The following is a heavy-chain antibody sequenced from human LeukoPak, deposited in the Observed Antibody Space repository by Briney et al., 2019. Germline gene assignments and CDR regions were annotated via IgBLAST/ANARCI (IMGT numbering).Heavy chain of an antibody. CDR3: AKVFRVATITLCDY. CDR1: GFTFSSYG. CDR2: ISYDGSNK. V-gene: IGHV3-30*18. J-gene: IGHJ4*02. D-gene: IGHD5-12*01. Sequence: GGSLRLSCAASGFTFSSYGMHWVRQAPGKGLGWVAVISYDGSNKYYADSVKGRFTISRDNSKNTLYLQMNSLRAEDTAVYYCAKVFRVATITLCDYWGQGTLVTVSS.